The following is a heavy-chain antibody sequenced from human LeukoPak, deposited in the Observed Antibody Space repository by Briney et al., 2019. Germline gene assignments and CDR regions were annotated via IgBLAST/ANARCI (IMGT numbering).Heavy chain of an antibody. CDR2: IIPIFGTA. V-gene: IGHV1-69*13. CDR1: GGTFSSYA. CDR3: ARILAAAGDFDY. D-gene: IGHD6-13*01. Sequence: ASVKVSCKASGGTFSSYAISWVRQAPGQGLEWMGGIIPIFGTANYAQKFQGRVTITADESTSTAYMELSSLRSEDTAVYYCARILAAAGDFDYWGQGTLVTVSS. J-gene: IGHJ4*02.